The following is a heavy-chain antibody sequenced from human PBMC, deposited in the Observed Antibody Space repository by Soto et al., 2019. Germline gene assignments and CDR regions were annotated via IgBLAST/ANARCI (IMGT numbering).Heavy chain of an antibody. CDR1: GGSISSGDYY. CDR3: ARDNILGILYGGMDV. Sequence: PSETLSLTCTVSGGSISSGDYYWSWIRQPPGKGLEWIGYIYYSGITYYNPSLKSRVTISVDTSKNQFSLKLSSVTAADTAVYYCARDNILGILYGGMDVWGQGTTVTVSS. V-gene: IGHV4-30-4*01. J-gene: IGHJ6*02. D-gene: IGHD3-3*01. CDR2: IYYSGIT.